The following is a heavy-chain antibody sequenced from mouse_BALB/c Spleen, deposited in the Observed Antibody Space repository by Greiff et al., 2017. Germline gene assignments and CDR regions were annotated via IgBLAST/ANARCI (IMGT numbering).Heavy chain of an antibody. V-gene: IGHV2-2*02. CDR1: GFSLTSYG. CDR3: ARRFAY. CDR2: IWSGGNT. J-gene: IGHJ3*01. Sequence: VQRVESGPGLVQPSQSLSITCTVSGFSLTSYGVHWVRQSPGKGLEWLGVIWSGGNTDYNAAFISRLSISKDNSKSQVFFKMNSLQANDTAIYYCARRFAYWGQGTLVTVSA.